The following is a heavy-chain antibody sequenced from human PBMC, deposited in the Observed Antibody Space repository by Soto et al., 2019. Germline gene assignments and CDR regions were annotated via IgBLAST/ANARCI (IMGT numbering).Heavy chain of an antibody. CDR1: GGSISSFGYY. J-gene: IGHJ6*02. CDR2: IYYSGST. V-gene: IGHV4-31*03. D-gene: IGHD2-8*01. CDR3: ARAPIYCTNGVCYEAYYYYGMDV. Sequence: SLTCTVSGGSISSFGYYWSWIRQHPGKGLEWIGYIYYSGSTYYNPSLKSRVTISVDTSKNQFSLKLSSVTAADTAVYYCARAPIYCTNGVCYEAYYYYGMDVWGQGTTVTVSS.